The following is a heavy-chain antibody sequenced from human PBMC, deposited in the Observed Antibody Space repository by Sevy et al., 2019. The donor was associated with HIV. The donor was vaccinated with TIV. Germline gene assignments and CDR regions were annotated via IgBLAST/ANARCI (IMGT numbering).Heavy chain of an antibody. CDR2: IRSKAYGGTT. CDR1: GFTFGDYA. Sequence: GGSLRLSCTASGFTFGDYAMSWFRQAPGKGLEWVGFIRSKAYGGTTEYAASVKGRFTISRDDCKSIAYLQMNSLKTEDTAVYYCTRLEFSSGLDYYFDYWGQGTLVTVSS. V-gene: IGHV3-49*03. J-gene: IGHJ4*02. CDR3: TRLEFSSGLDYYFDY. D-gene: IGHD6-19*01.